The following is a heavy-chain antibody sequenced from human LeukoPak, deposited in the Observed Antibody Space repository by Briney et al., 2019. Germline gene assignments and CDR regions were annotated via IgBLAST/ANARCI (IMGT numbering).Heavy chain of an antibody. CDR3: ARAGILVAGTDWYFDL. D-gene: IGHD6-19*01. CDR2: ISSGGNYI. V-gene: IGHV3-21*01. J-gene: IGHJ2*01. CDR1: GFTFSTYS. Sequence: GSLRFSCAASGFTFSTYSMNWVRQAPGKGLEWVSSISSGGNYIYYADSMKGRFTISRDNAKNSLYLQMNSLRAEETAVYYCARAGILVAGTDWYFDLWGRGTLVTVSS.